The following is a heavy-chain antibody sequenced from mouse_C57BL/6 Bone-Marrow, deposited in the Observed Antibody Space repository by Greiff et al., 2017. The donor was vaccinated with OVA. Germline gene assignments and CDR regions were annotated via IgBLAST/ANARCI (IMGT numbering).Heavy chain of an antibody. V-gene: IGHV1-64*01. CDR1: GYPFTSYW. Sequence: VQLQQPGAELVKPGASVKLSCKASGYPFTSYWMHWVKQRPGQGLEWIGIIHPNSGSTNYNEKFKSKATLTVDKTSSTAYMQLSSLTSEDSAVYYCARWNDGSSYRYFEVWGTGTTVTVSS. CDR3: ARWNDGSSYRYFEV. J-gene: IGHJ1*03. CDR2: IHPNSGST. D-gene: IGHD1-1*01.